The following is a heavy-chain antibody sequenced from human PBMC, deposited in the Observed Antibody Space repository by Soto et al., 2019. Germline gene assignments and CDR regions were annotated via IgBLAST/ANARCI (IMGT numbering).Heavy chain of an antibody. CDR2: IYSGGST. V-gene: IGHV3-53*01. J-gene: IGHJ6*02. CDR3: ARDLRDGYYYYYGMDV. CDR1: GFTVSSNY. Sequence: EVQLVESGGGLIQPGGSLRLSCAASGFTVSSNYMSWVRQAPGKGLEWVSVIYSGGSTYYADSVKGRFTISRDNSKNTLYLQMNRLRAEDTAVYYCARDLRDGYYYYYGMDVWGQGTTVTVSS.